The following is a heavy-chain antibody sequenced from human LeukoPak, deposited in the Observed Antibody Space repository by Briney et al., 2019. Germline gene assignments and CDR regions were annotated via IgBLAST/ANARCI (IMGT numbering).Heavy chain of an antibody. V-gene: IGHV3-23*01. CDR2: ISSSGGST. CDR1: GFTFPNYA. CDR3: AKERDSRGYSDY. J-gene: IGHJ4*02. D-gene: IGHD3-22*01. Sequence: GGSLRLSCAASGFTFPNYAMTWVRQAPGKGLEWVSTISSSGGSTYYADSVKGRFTISRDNSKNTLYLQMNSLRVDDTAVYYCAKERDSRGYSDYWGQGTLVTVSS.